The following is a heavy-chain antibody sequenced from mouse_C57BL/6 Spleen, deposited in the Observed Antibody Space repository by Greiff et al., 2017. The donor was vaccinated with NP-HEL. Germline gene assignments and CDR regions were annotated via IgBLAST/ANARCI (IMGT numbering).Heavy chain of an antibody. J-gene: IGHJ1*03. V-gene: IGHV1-26*01. CDR1: GYTFTDYY. D-gene: IGHD1-1*01. Sequence: EVQLQQSGPELVKPGASVKISCKASGYTFTDYYMNWVKQSHGKSLEWIGDINPNNGGTSYNQKFKGKATLTVDKSSSTAYMELRSLTSEDSAVYYCATITTVVATDGWYFDVWGTGTTVTVSS. CDR3: ATITTVVATDGWYFDV. CDR2: INPNNGGT.